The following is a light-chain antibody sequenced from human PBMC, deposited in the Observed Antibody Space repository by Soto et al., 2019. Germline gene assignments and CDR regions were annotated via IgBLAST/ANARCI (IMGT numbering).Light chain of an antibody. CDR2: KAS. J-gene: IGKJ1*01. CDR3: QQYNSYSAT. Sequence: IQMTQSPSTLSGSVGDRVTITCRASQTISSWLAWYQQKPGKAPKLLIYKASTLKSGVPSRFSGSGSGTEFTLTISSLQPDDSATYYCQQYNSYSATFGQGTKVDIK. V-gene: IGKV1-5*03. CDR1: QTISSW.